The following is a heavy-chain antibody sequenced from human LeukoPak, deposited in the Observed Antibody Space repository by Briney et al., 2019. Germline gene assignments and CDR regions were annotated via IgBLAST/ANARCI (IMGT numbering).Heavy chain of an antibody. J-gene: IGHJ4*02. D-gene: IGHD1-26*01. CDR1: GSTFSDSA. CDR3: ARDIELSC. V-gene: IGHV3-23*01. CDR2: ISASGGNS. Sequence: GGSLRLSCEASGSTFSDSAMSWVRQASGRGLEWVSLISASGGNSYYADSVKGRFTVSRDSSKNTLHLQMNSLRAEDTAVYYCARDIELSCWGQGTLVTVSS.